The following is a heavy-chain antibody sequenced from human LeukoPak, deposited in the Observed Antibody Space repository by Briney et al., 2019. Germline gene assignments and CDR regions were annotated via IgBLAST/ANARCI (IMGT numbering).Heavy chain of an antibody. CDR2: IWYGGSNK. V-gene: IGHV3-30*02. CDR3: AKDRGSGSYELGY. Sequence: GGSLRLSCAASGFTFSSYGMHWVRQAPGKGLEWVAVIWYGGSNKYYADSVKGRFTISRDNSKNTLYLQMNSLRAEDTAVYYCAKDRGSGSYELGYWGQGTLVTVSS. CDR1: GFTFSSYG. D-gene: IGHD3-10*01. J-gene: IGHJ4*02.